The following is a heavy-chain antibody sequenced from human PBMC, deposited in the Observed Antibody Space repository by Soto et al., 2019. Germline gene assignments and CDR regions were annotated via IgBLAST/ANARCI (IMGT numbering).Heavy chain of an antibody. CDR3: GRDSRGWNYVGYYYYGMDV. CDR1: GGSISSYY. Sequence: SETLSLTXTVSGGSISSYYWSWIRQPPGKGLEWIWYIYYSGSTNYNPSLKSRVTISVDTSKNQFSLKLSSVTAADTAVYYCGRDSRGWNYVGYYYYGMDVWGQGTTVTVSS. D-gene: IGHD1-7*01. J-gene: IGHJ6*02. V-gene: IGHV4-59*01. CDR2: IYYSGST.